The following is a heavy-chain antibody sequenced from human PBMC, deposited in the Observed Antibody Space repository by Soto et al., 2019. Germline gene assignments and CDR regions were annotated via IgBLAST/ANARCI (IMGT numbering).Heavy chain of an antibody. CDR3: ARETAMAIFDY. CDR2: IYSGGST. Sequence: GGSLRLSCAASGFTVSSNYMSWVRQAPGKGLEWVSVIYSGGSTYYADSVKGRFTISRDNSKNTLYLQMNSLRAEDTAVYYCARETAMAIFDYWGQGALVTVSS. V-gene: IGHV3-53*01. J-gene: IGHJ4*02. CDR1: GFTVSSNY. D-gene: IGHD5-18*01.